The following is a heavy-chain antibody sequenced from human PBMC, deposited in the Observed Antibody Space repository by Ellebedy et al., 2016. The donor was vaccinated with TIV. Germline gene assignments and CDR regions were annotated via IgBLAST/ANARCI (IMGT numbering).Heavy chain of an antibody. D-gene: IGHD4-17*01. V-gene: IGHV1-2*02. CDR2: INPDSGDT. J-gene: IGHJ5*02. Sequence: AASVTVSCKASAYTFTDDYIHWLRQAPGQGIEWMGWINPDSGDTRCAQRFQGRVTMTRDTSVSTAYMELDRLTSDDTAVYYCARRYGDYKNWFDPWGQGTLVTASS. CDR3: ARRYGDYKNWFDP. CDR1: AYTFTDDY.